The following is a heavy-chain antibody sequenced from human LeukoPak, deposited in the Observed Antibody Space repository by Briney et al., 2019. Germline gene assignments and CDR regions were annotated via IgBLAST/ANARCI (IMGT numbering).Heavy chain of an antibody. V-gene: IGHV1-8*01. CDR3: AKNLHYTVTTLYFDY. CDR2: MNPNCGNT. J-gene: IGHJ4*02. D-gene: IGHD4-17*01. CDR1: GYTFTSYD. Sequence: GASVKVSCKASGYTFTSYDINWVRQATGQGLEWMGWMNPNCGNTGYAQKFQGRVTMTRNTSISTAYMELGSLRSEDTAVYYCAKNLHYTVTTLYFDYWGQGTLVTVSS.